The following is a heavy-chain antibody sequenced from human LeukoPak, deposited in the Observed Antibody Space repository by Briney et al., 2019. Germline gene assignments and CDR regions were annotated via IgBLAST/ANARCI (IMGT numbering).Heavy chain of an antibody. CDR1: GGSISSSNW. Sequence: PSGTLSLTCAVSGGSISSSNWWSWVRQPPGKGLEGIGEIYHSGSTNYNPSLKSRVTISVDKSKNQFSLKLSSVTAADTAVYYCARRSRSSWLVGSYFDYWGQGTLVTVSS. V-gene: IGHV4-4*02. J-gene: IGHJ4*02. D-gene: IGHD6-19*01. CDR3: ARRSRSSWLVGSYFDY. CDR2: IYHSGST.